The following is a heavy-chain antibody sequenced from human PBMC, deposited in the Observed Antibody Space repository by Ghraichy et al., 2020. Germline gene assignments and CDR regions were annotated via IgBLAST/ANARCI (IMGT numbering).Heavy chain of an antibody. V-gene: IGHV1-69*13. D-gene: IGHD6-6*01. Sequence: SVKVSCKASGGTFSSYAISWVRQAPGQGLEWMGGIIPIFGTANYAQKFQGRVTITADESTSTAYMELSSLRSEDTAVYYCAMGGIAARYFDYWGQGTLVTVSS. CDR1: GGTFSSYA. CDR3: AMGGIAARYFDY. J-gene: IGHJ4*02. CDR2: IIPIFGTA.